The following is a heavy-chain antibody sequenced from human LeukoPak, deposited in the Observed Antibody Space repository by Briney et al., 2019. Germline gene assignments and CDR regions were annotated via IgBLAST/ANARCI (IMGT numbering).Heavy chain of an antibody. Sequence: GGSLRLSCAASGFTFSSYAMSWVRQAPGKGLEWVSAISGSGGSTYYADSVKGRFTISRDNSKNTLYLQMNSLRAEDTAVYYCAKAQSSSWKRTAFDYWGQGTLVTVSS. J-gene: IGHJ4*02. V-gene: IGHV3-23*01. CDR1: GFTFSSYA. D-gene: IGHD6-13*01. CDR2: ISGSGGST. CDR3: AKAQSSSWKRTAFDY.